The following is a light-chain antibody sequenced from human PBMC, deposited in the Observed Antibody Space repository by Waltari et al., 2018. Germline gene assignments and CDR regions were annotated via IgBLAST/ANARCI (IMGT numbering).Light chain of an antibody. V-gene: IGLV2-14*03. CDR2: DVS. Sequence: QSALTKPASVSGSPGQSITISCTGTSSDVGGYKYVSWYQQHPGKAPKLMIYDVSNRPSGVSNRFSGSKSGNTASLTISGLQAEDEADYYCSSYTSSSTRVFGGGTKLTVL. CDR3: SSYTSSSTRV. CDR1: SSDVGGYKY. J-gene: IGLJ3*02.